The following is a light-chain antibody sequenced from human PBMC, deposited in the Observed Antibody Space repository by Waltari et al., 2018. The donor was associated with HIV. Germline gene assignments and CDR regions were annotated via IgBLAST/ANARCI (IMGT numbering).Light chain of an antibody. CDR2: EVK. CDR1: SSVVGGSKY. Sequence: SALTQPPSASGSPGRTVTISCTRTSSVVGGSKYVSWYQQHPGKAPKLMIYEVKTRPSGVTDRFSGSKSANTASLTVSGLQADDEADYYCNSYAGSNNWVFGGGTKLTVL. V-gene: IGLV2-8*01. J-gene: IGLJ3*02. CDR3: NSYAGSNNWV.